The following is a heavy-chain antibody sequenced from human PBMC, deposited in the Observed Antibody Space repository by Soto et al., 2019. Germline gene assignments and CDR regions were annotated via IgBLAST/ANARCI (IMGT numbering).Heavy chain of an antibody. CDR3: AREERGVVVPAPMALGYSSGWDLYYYYGMDG. V-gene: IGHV6-1*01. Sequence: SQTLSLTCAISGDSVSSNSASWNWIRQSPSRGLEWLGRTYYRSKWYNDYAVSVKSRITINPDTSKNQFSLQLNSVTPEDTAVYYWAREERGVVVPAPMALGYSSGWDLYYYYGMDGWGQVTTDTFSS. D-gene: IGHD2-2*01. CDR1: GDSVSSNSAS. CDR2: TYYRSKWYN. J-gene: IGHJ6*02.